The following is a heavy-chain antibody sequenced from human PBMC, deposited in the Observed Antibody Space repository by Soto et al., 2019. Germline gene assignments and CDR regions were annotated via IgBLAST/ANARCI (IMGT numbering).Heavy chain of an antibody. CDR3: ARGRGRWLQMGAFDI. D-gene: IGHD3-16*01. CDR1: GGSFSGYC. V-gene: IGHV4-34*01. Sequence: PSETLSLTCGVYGGSFSGYCWNWIRQPPGKGLEWIGEINHSGTTNYNPSLRSRITISLDTSKNQFSLKLSSVTAADTAVYYCARGRGRWLQMGAFDIWGQGRMVT. J-gene: IGHJ3*02. CDR2: INHSGTT.